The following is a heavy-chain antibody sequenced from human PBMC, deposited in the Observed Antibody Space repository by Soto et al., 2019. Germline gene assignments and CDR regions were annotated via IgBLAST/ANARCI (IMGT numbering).Heavy chain of an antibody. J-gene: IGHJ6*03. D-gene: IGHD7-27*01. CDR1: GGTFSSYP. Sequence: QVQLVQSGAEVKKPGSSVKVSCKASGGTFSSYPISWVRQAPGQGLEWMGRIIPILGIANYAQKFQGRVTITADKSTSTAYMELSSLRSEDTAVYYCARENNLGPHYYMDVWGKGTTVTVSS. CDR3: ARENNLGPHYYMDV. CDR2: IIPILGIA. V-gene: IGHV1-69*04.